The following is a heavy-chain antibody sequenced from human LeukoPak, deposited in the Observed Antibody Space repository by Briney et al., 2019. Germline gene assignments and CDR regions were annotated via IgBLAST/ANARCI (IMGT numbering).Heavy chain of an antibody. CDR1: GGTISSSNYY. CDR2: SHFGGRT. Sequence: PSVTLSLNCTGSGGTISSSNYYWDWIRQPPGKGREWIGSSHFGGRTYYHPFLKSPVTVSVDTSNNRFSLKLVTITAADAAMYYCARLPPSLYSISWYGFDYWGQGALVTVSP. J-gene: IGHJ4*02. D-gene: IGHD6-13*01. V-gene: IGHV4-39*01. CDR3: ARLPPSLYSISWYGFDY.